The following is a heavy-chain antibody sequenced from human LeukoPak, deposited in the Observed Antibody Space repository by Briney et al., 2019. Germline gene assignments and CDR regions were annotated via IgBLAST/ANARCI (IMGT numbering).Heavy chain of an antibody. CDR2: IKQDGSEK. J-gene: IGHJ4*02. CDR1: GFTFSNYW. CDR3: ARDLPPWSYFDY. Sequence: PGGSLRLSCAASGFTFSNYWMSWVRQAPGKGLEWVANIKQDGSEKYYVDSVKGRFTISRDNAKNSLYLQMNSLRAEDTAMYYCARDLPPWSYFDYWGQGSLVTVSS. V-gene: IGHV3-7*01. D-gene: IGHD1-1*01.